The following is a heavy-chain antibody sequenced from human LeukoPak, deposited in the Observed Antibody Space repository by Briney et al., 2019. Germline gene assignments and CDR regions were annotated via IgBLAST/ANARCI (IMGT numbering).Heavy chain of an antibody. CDR3: AKDLGDYDDY. D-gene: IGHD4-17*01. CDR2: ISGSGGST. Sequence: PGGSLRLSCEASGFTFSSYAMSWVRQAPGKGLEWDSAISGSGGSTYYADSVKGRFTISRDNSKNTVYLQMNSLRAEDTAVYYCAKDLGDYDDYWGQGTLVTVSS. V-gene: IGHV3-23*01. CDR1: GFTFSSYA. J-gene: IGHJ4*02.